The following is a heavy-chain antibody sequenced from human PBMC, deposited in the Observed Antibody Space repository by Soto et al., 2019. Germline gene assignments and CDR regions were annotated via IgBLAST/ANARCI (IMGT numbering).Heavy chain of an antibody. CDR2: IYWDDDK. J-gene: IGHJ4*02. V-gene: IGHV2-5*02. CDR1: GFSLSTSGVG. CDR3: AHSIAPRIFDY. Sequence: QITLKESGPTLVKPTQTLTLTCTFSGFSLSTSGVGVGWIRQPPGKALEWLALIYWDDDKRYSPSLKSRLTITKDTSKNQVVLTLTDMXXVDXXXYXXAHSIAPRIFDYWGQGTLVTVSS. D-gene: IGHD6-13*01.